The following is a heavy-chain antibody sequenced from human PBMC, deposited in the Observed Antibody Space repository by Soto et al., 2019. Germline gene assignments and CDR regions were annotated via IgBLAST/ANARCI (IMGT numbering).Heavy chain of an antibody. CDR1: GFTFSSYA. J-gene: IGHJ4*02. CDR3: AKDRGWFGELLSNFDY. CDR2: ISGSGGST. Sequence: VQLLESGGGLVQPGGSLRLSCAASGFTFSSYAMSWVRQAPGKGLEWVSAISGSGGSTYYADSVKGRFTISRDNSKNTLYLQMNSLRAEDTAVYYCAKDRGWFGELLSNFDYWGQGTLVTVSS. D-gene: IGHD3-10*01. V-gene: IGHV3-23*01.